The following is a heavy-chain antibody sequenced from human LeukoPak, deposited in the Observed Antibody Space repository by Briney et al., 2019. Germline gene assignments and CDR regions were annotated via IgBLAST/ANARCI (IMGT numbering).Heavy chain of an antibody. D-gene: IGHD2-2*01. Sequence: AGSLTLSCAVSGFTFSSNTMNWDRPAQGEGLEWVASTLSGSTDIYHADFVKGRFTISRDNAKNSLYLQMNSLRAEDTAVYYCTRDDCSSASCYRIDYWGQGTLVTVSS. J-gene: IGHJ4*02. CDR3: TRDDCSSASCYRIDY. CDR1: GFTFSSNT. V-gene: IGHV3-21*01. CDR2: TLSGSTDI.